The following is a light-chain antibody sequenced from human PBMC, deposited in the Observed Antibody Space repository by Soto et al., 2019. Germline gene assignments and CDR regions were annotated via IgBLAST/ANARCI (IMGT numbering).Light chain of an antibody. CDR2: GAS. CDR1: QSGSSSH. CDR3: QQYAFSPRT. J-gene: IGKJ1*01. Sequence: EIVLTKSPGTLSFSPGDRATLSCRASQSGSSSHLAWYQQKPGQAPRLLIYGASSRATGIPDRFSGSGSGTDVTLTISRLEREDLVVDYCQQYAFSPRTFRQGTEVESK. V-gene: IGKV3-20*01.